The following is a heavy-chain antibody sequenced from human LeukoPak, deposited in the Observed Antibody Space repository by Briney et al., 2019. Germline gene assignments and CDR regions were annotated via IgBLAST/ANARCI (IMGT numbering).Heavy chain of an antibody. CDR3: ASYDIVVVPAAGNAFDI. V-gene: IGHV3-21*01. CDR1: GFPFSTYA. D-gene: IGHD2-2*01. J-gene: IGHJ3*02. CDR2: ISSSSSYI. Sequence: PGGSLRLSCAGSGFPFSTYAMNWVRQAPGKGLEWVSSISSSSSYIYYADSVKGRFTISRDNAKNSLYLQMNSLRAEDTAVYYCASYDIVVVPAAGNAFDIWGQGTMVTVSS.